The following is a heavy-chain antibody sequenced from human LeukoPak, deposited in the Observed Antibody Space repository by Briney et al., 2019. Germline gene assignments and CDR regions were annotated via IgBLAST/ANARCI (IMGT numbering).Heavy chain of an antibody. D-gene: IGHD1-26*01. Sequence: ASVKVPCKASGYTFTNYNLNWLRQAPGQGLEWIGWINTHSGSTKYSQSLRGRVTMTRDTSTSTAHLDLRSLRPDDTAVYYCARDKLSSAREIWFDPWGQGTLVTVSS. V-gene: IGHV1-18*01. CDR3: ARDKLSSAREIWFDP. CDR2: INTHSGST. CDR1: GYTFTNYN. J-gene: IGHJ5*02.